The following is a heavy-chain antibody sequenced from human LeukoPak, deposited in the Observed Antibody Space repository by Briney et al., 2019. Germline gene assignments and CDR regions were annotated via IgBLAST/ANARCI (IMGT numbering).Heavy chain of an antibody. CDR3: ARDKLSSGLDY. CDR2: ISYDGSNK. J-gene: IGHJ4*02. V-gene: IGHV3-30-3*01. CDR1: GFTFSSYA. D-gene: IGHD3-22*01. Sequence: GGSLRLSCAASGFTFSSYAMHWVHQAPGKGLEWVAVISYDGSNKYYADSVKGRFTISRDNSKNTLYLQMNSLRAEDTAVYYCARDKLSSGLDYWGQGTLVTVSS.